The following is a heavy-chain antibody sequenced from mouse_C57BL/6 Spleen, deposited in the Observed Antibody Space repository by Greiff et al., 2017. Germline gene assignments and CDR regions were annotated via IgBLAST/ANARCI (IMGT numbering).Heavy chain of an antibody. CDR2: IYPGDGDT. V-gene: IGHV1-80*01. D-gene: IGHD1-1*01. J-gene: IGHJ4*01. CDR1: GYAFSSYW. Sequence: VQLVESGAELVKPGASVKISCKSSGYAFSSYWMNWVKQRPGKGLEWIGQIYPGDGDTNYNGKFKGKATLTADKSSSTAYMQLSSLTSEDSAVYFCAREGSRFMDYWGQGTSVTVSS. CDR3: AREGSRFMDY.